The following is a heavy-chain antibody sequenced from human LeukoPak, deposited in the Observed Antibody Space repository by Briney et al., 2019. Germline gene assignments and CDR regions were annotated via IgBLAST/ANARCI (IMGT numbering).Heavy chain of an antibody. Sequence: NASETLSLTCTVSGGPISRSNFFGGWIRQPPGKGVEQIGSSYYSGKTYDNPSLKSRLTIAVDTSRNQFSLTMSSVTAADTAVYYCATVGDNGGYYPFDYWGQGTLVTVSS. CDR1: GGPISRSNFF. D-gene: IGHD4-17*01. V-gene: IGHV4-39*01. CDR2: SYYSGKT. J-gene: IGHJ4*02. CDR3: ATVGDNGGYYPFDY.